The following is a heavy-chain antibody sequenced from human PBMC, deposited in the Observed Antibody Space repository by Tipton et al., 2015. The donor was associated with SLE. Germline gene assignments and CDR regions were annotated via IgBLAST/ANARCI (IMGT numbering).Heavy chain of an antibody. CDR2: ISSSSYI. V-gene: IGHV3-21*01. CDR1: GFTFSSYS. Sequence: SLRLSCAASGFTFSSYSMNWVRQAPGKGLEWVSSISSSSYIYYADSVKGRFTISRDNAKNSLYLQMNSLRAEDTAVYYCARDLGAAAGDYYYYYGMDVWGQGTTVTVSS. D-gene: IGHD6-13*01. CDR3: ARDLGAAAGDYYYYYGMDV. J-gene: IGHJ6*02.